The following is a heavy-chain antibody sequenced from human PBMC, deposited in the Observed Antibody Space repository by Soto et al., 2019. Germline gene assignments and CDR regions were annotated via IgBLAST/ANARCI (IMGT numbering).Heavy chain of an antibody. V-gene: IGHV4-59*01. Sequence: SETLSLTCTVSGGSISSYYWSWIRQPPGKGLEWIGYIYYSGSTNYNPSLKSRVTISVDTSKNQFSLKLSSVTAADTAVYYCARFGVPSYGYYFDYWGQGTLVTVSS. J-gene: IGHJ4*02. CDR3: ARFGVPSYGYYFDY. D-gene: IGHD5-18*01. CDR1: GGSISSYY. CDR2: IYYSGST.